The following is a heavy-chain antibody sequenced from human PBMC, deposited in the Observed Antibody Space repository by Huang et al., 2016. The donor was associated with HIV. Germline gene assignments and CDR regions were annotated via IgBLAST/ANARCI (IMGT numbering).Heavy chain of an antibody. V-gene: IGHV7-4-1*02. Sequence: QVHLVQSGSESEKPGASVKISCRASGYTFTNSAINWVRQAPGQGLQCMGGINPSSVNPAYAESFTGRFVFSVDTSVSTAYLQISGLQIDENAIYYCARDRGDGDSDGFDFWGQGTLLTVSS. CDR1: GYTFTNSA. D-gene: IGHD4-17*01. CDR2: INPSSVNP. CDR3: ARDRGDGDSDGFDF. J-gene: IGHJ4*02.